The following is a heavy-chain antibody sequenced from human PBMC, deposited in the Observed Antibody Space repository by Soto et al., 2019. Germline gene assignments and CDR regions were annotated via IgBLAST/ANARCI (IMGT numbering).Heavy chain of an antibody. Sequence: QVQLQESGPQLVKPSETLSVTCNVSGGSINSYYWSWIRQSPGKGLELIGYVYYTGDTNYNPSLKSRVTISVDPSKSQFSLKMNSVTAADTAVYFCARLGASRTLVWGQGTMVTVSS. J-gene: IGHJ3*01. CDR3: ARLGASRTLV. D-gene: IGHD7-27*01. CDR1: GGSINSYY. V-gene: IGHV4-59*01. CDR2: VYYTGDT.